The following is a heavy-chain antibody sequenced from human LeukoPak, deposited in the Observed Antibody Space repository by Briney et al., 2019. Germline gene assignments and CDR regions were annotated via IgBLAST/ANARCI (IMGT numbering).Heavy chain of an antibody. Sequence: ASVKASCKASGYTFTSYGISWVRQAPGQGLEWMGLISAYNGNTNYAQKLQGRVTMTTDTSTSTAYMELRSLRSDDTAVYYCARLGFRYSTRYFDSWGQGTLVTVSS. J-gene: IGHJ4*02. D-gene: IGHD1-26*01. CDR2: ISAYNGNT. V-gene: IGHV1-18*01. CDR1: GYTFTSYG. CDR3: ARLGFRYSTRYFDS.